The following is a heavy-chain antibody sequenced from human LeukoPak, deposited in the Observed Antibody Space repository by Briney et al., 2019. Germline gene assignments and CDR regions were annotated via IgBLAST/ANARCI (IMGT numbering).Heavy chain of an antibody. Sequence: SETLSLTCTVSGGSISSSSYYWGWIRQHPGKGLEWVGTIYYSGSTYYNPSLKSRVTISVDTSKNQFSLKLSSVTAADTAVYYCARGPHTGVNYYDSSGYYYWGQGTLVTVSS. CDR1: GGSISSSSYY. CDR2: IYYSGST. CDR3: ARGPHTGVNYYDSSGYYY. D-gene: IGHD3-22*01. J-gene: IGHJ4*02. V-gene: IGHV4-39*01.